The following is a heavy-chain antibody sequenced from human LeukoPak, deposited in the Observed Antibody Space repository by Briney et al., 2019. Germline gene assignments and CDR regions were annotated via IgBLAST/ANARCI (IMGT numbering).Heavy chain of an antibody. CDR3: ARGGIPDY. J-gene: IGHJ4*02. Sequence: PSQTLSLTCTVSGGSISRGSYHWNWIRQPAGKGLEWIGRFYTSGTPNYNPSLKSRVTILVDTSRNQFSLKLSSVTAADTALYYCARGGIPDYWGQGILVTVSS. CDR2: FYTSGTP. V-gene: IGHV4-61*02. D-gene: IGHD2-21*01. CDR1: GGSISRGSYH.